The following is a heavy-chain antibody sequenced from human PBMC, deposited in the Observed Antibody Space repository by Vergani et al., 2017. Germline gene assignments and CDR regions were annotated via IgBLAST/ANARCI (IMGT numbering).Heavy chain of an antibody. J-gene: IGHJ4*02. CDR1: GFTFSSYS. Sequence: EVQLVESGGGLVKPGGSLRLSCAASGFTFSSYSMNWVRQAPGKGLEWVSYISSSSSTIYYADSVKGRFTISRDNAKNSLYQQMNSLRAEDTAVYYCARSPLNALFDYWGQGTLVTVSS. CDR3: ARSPLNALFDY. CDR2: ISSSSSTI. V-gene: IGHV3-21*05.